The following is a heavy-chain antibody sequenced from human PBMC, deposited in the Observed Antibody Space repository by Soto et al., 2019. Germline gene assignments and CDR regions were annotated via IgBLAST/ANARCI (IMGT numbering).Heavy chain of an antibody. J-gene: IGHJ6*02. V-gene: IGHV1-69*01. CDR1: GGTFSSYA. D-gene: IGHD1-1*01. CDR2: IIPIFGTA. Sequence: QVQLVQSGAEVKKPGSSVKVSCKASGGTFSSYAISWVRQAPGQGLEWMGGIIPIFGTANYAQKFQGRVTITADEYTSTAYMELSSLRSEDTAVYYCARGASPRGGRWVPADRIYYYYGMDVWGQGTTVTVSS. CDR3: ARGASPRGGRWVPADRIYYYYGMDV.